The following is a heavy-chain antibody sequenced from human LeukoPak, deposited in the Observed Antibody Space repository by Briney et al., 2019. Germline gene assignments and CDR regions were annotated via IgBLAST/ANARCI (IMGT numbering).Heavy chain of an antibody. J-gene: IGHJ4*02. CDR3: ARTKEMATISYFDS. Sequence: ASVKVSCKASGYTFTSYGISWVRQAPGQGLEWMGWISAYNGNTNYAQKLQGRVTMTTDTSTSTAYMELRSLRSDDTAVYYCARTKEMATISYFDSWGQGTLVTVSS. CDR2: ISAYNGNT. D-gene: IGHD5-24*01. V-gene: IGHV1-18*01. CDR1: GYTFTSYG.